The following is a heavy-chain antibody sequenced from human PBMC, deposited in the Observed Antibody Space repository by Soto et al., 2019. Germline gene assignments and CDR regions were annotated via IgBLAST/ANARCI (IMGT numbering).Heavy chain of an antibody. CDR3: AKGSAYGVGWYADY. Sequence: GGSLRLSCAASGFTFDDYAMHWVRQAPGKGLEWVSLISWDGGSTYYADSVKGRFTISRDNIKNSLYLQMNSLRAEDPALYYCAKGSAYGVGWYADYWRQGTLVTVSS. V-gene: IGHV3-43D*03. CDR2: ISWDGGST. CDR1: GFTFDDYA. D-gene: IGHD6-19*01. J-gene: IGHJ4*02.